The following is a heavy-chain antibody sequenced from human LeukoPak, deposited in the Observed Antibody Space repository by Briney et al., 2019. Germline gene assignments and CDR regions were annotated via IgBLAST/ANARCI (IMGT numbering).Heavy chain of an antibody. Sequence: PSETLSLTCTVSGGSISSYYWSWIRQPPGKGLEWIGYIYYSGSTNYNPSLKSRVTISVDTSKNQFSLKLSSVTAADTAVYYCARLGTITIFGVVTPYYFDYWGQGTLVTVSS. V-gene: IGHV4-59*01. D-gene: IGHD3-3*01. J-gene: IGHJ4*02. CDR2: IYYSGST. CDR1: GGSISSYY. CDR3: ARLGTITIFGVVTPYYFDY.